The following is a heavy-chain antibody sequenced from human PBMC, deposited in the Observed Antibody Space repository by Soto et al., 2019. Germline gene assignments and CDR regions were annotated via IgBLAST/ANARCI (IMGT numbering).Heavy chain of an antibody. J-gene: IGHJ6*03. CDR2: INSDGSST. CDR1: GFTFSSYW. V-gene: IGHV3-74*01. D-gene: IGHD5-12*01. CDR3: ASGGYDSYYYYYYMDV. Sequence: EVQVVESGGGLVQPGGSLRLSCAASGFTFSSYWMHWVRQAPGKGLVWVSRINSDGSSTSYADSVKGRFTISRDNAKNTLYLQMNSLRAEDTAVYYCASGGYDSYYYYYYMDVWGKGTTVTVSS.